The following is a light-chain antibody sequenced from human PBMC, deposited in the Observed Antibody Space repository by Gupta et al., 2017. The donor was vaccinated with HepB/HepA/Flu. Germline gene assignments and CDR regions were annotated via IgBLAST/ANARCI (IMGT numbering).Light chain of an antibody. CDR3: STWDDSLSGHWV. Sequence: QSLLTQPPSASGTPGQRVTSSCSGSSTNIGNNYVYCYQQLPGPAPKLLIYRNNQRPSGVPDRFSGSKSGTSASLAISGLRSEDEADYYCSTWDDSLSGHWVFGGGTKLTVL. V-gene: IGLV1-47*01. J-gene: IGLJ3*02. CDR2: RNN. CDR1: STNIGNNY.